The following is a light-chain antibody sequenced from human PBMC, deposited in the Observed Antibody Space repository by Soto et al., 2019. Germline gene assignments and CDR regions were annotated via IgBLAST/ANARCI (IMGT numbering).Light chain of an antibody. CDR1: SSDVGGYNY. CDR3: SSYVSSSTLDV. V-gene: IGLV2-14*01. J-gene: IGLJ1*01. CDR2: GVS. Sequence: QSALTQPASGSGSPGQSITISCTGTSSDVGGYNYVSWYQQHPGKAPKLMIYGVSNRPSGVSNRFSGFKSDNTAYLTISGLQAEDEADYYCSSYVSSSTLDVFGTGTKLTVL.